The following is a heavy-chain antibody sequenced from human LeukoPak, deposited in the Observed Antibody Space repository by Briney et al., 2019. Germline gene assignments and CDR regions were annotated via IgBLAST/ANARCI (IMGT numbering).Heavy chain of an antibody. V-gene: IGHV4-34*01. D-gene: IGHD3-10*01. Sequence: PPETLSLTCAVYGGAFSGYYWNWIRQPPGKGLEWIGEINHSGSTNYNPSLKSRVTISVDTSQNQFSLKLNSVTAAATAVYYCARDTYYYGSGIDYWGQGTLVTVSS. CDR2: INHSGST. CDR3: ARDTYYYGSGIDY. CDR1: GGAFSGYY. J-gene: IGHJ4*02.